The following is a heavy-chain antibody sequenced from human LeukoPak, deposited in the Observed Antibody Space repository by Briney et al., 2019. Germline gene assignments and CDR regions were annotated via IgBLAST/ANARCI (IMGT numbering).Heavy chain of an antibody. V-gene: IGHV3-11*01. D-gene: IGHD3-10*01. J-gene: IGHJ6*02. CDR1: GFTFSDYY. CDR3: ARSQGAAGITMVRGAPRYYYYGMDV. Sequence: GGSLRLSCAASGFTFSDYYMSWIRQAPGKGLEWVSYISSSGSTIYYADSVKGRFTISRDNAKNSLYLQMNSLRAEDTAVYYCARSQGAAGITMVRGAPRYYYYGMDVWGQGTTVTVSS. CDR2: ISSSGSTI.